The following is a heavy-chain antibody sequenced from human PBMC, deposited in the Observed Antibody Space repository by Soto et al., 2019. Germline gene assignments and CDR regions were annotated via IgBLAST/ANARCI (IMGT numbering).Heavy chain of an antibody. D-gene: IGHD4-17*01. Sequence: QVQLVESGGGVVQPGRSLRLSCAASGFTFSGYAMHGVRQAPGKGLEWVAVISYDGSNKYYADSVKGRFPISRDNSKNTLYLQMNSLRAEDTAVYYCARGDDYGDRKADWGQGTLVTVSS. CDR1: GFTFSGYA. J-gene: IGHJ4*02. V-gene: IGHV3-30-3*01. CDR2: ISYDGSNK. CDR3: ARGDDYGDRKAD.